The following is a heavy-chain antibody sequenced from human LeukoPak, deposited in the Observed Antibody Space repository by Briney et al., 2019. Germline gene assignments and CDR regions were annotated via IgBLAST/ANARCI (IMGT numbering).Heavy chain of an antibody. CDR1: GFTLSSYA. Sequence: PGGSLGLSCAASGFTLSSYAMSWVRQAPGKGLEWVSAISGSGGSTYYADSVKGRFTISRDNSKNTLYLQMNSLRAEDTAVYYCAKDPANTHYYDSSGYYYWGQGTLVTVSS. D-gene: IGHD3-22*01. V-gene: IGHV3-23*01. CDR2: ISGSGGST. J-gene: IGHJ4*02. CDR3: AKDPANTHYYDSSGYYY.